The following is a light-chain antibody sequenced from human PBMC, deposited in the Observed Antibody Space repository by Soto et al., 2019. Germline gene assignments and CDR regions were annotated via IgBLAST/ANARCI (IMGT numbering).Light chain of an antibody. V-gene: IGLV2-14*01. CDR2: EVS. J-gene: IGLJ2*01. CDR1: SSDVGGYNY. CDR3: SSYTSSTHVV. Sequence: QSALTQPASVSGSPGQSITISCSGTSSDVGGYNYVSWYQQHPGKAPKLMIYEVSNRPSGVSNRFSGSKSGNTASLTISGLQPEDEADYYCSSYTSSTHVVFGGGTKLTVL.